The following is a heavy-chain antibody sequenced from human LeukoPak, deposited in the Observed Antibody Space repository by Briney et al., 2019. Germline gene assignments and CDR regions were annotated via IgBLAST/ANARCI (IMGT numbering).Heavy chain of an antibody. CDR1: GYTFTRYY. D-gene: IGHD1-1*01. V-gene: IGHV1-46*01. Sequence: GASVKVSCKASGYTFTRYYIHWVRQAPGQGLEWMGIIDPSGGSRSYAQKFQGRVTITRDTSTSTVYKELSSLRSEDTAVYYCARDKSGTTQGDSDYWGQGTLVTVSS. CDR2: IDPSGGSR. CDR3: ARDKSGTTQGDSDY. J-gene: IGHJ4*02.